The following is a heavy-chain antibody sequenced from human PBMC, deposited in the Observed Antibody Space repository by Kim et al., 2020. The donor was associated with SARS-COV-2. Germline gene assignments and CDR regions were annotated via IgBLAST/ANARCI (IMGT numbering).Heavy chain of an antibody. CDR3: ARDAQSYGMDV. Sequence: STYYAASVEGRFTISRDNSKNTLYLQMNSLRAEDTTVYYCARDAQSYGMDVWGQGTTVTVSS. V-gene: IGHV3-66*01. J-gene: IGHJ6*02. CDR2: ST.